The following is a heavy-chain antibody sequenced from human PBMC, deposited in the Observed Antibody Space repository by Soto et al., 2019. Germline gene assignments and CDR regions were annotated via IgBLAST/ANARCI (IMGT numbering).Heavy chain of an antibody. D-gene: IGHD2-2*01. CDR1: GYTFTSYG. V-gene: IGHV1-18*04. CDR2: ISAYNGNT. J-gene: IGHJ6*02. CDR3: ARAGYCSSTSCRNKAYYYYYYGMDV. Sequence: ASVNVSCKASGYTFTSYGISWVRQAPGQGLEWMGWISAYNGNTNYAQKLQGRVTMTTDTSTSTAYMELRSLRSDDTAVYYCARAGYCSSTSCRNKAYYYYYYGMDVWGQGTTVTVSS.